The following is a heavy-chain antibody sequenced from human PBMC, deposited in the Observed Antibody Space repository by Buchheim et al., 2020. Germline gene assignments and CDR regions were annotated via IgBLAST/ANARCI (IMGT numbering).Heavy chain of an antibody. CDR2: ISGSGGGS. Sequence: EVQLLESGGGVVQPGGSLRLSCAASGFTFSSYAMSWVRQTPGKGLEWVSAISGSGGGSYYADSVKGRFTISRDNSKKTLYLQMNSLRAEDTAVYYCAKHPDYYDSSGYYVDYWGQGTL. J-gene: IGHJ4*02. D-gene: IGHD3-22*01. CDR3: AKHPDYYDSSGYYVDY. CDR1: GFTFSSYA. V-gene: IGHV3-23*01.